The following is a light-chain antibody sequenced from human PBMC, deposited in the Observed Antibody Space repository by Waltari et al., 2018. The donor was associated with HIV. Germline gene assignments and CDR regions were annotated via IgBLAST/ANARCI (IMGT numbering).Light chain of an antibody. V-gene: IGLV3-25*03. CDR3: QSADSSGTYV. CDR1: ALPKKY. J-gene: IGLJ1*01. Sequence: SYELTQPPSVSVSPGQTARITCSGDALPKKYAYWYQQKPGQAPLLVTYKDSERPSGIPERFSGSSSGTTVTLTISGVQAEDEADYYCQSADSSGTYVFGTGTKVTVL. CDR2: KDS.